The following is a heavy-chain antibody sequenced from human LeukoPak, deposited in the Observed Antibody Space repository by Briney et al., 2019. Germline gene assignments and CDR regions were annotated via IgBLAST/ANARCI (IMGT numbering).Heavy chain of an antibody. J-gene: IGHJ5*02. Sequence: GGSLRLSCAASGFTFSSYWMHWVRQAPGKGLVWVSRINADGSSTSYADSVKGRFTISRDNAKNTLYLQMNSRRAEDTAVYYCARGSGYYGNWFDPWGQGTLVTVSS. CDR2: INADGSST. CDR3: ARGSGYYGNWFDP. V-gene: IGHV3-74*01. D-gene: IGHD3-3*01. CDR1: GFTFSSYW.